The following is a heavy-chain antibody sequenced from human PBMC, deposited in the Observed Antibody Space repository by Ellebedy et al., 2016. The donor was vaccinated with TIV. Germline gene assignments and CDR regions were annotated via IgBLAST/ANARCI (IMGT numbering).Heavy chain of an antibody. CDR3: ARQDYDNLTGYYTHFDY. CDR2: VYNSGST. D-gene: IGHD3-9*01. V-gene: IGHV4-59*08. Sequence: MPSETLSLTCTVSGGSISSSFWNWIRQPPGKGLEWIGYVYNSGSTNYNPSLKSRVTISAEMSKNQFSLKLSSVTAADTDVYYCARQDYDNLTGYYTHFDYWGQGTLVTVSS. CDR1: GGSISSSF. J-gene: IGHJ4*02.